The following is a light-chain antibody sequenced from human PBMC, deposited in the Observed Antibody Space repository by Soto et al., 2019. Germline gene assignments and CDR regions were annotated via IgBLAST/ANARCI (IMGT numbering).Light chain of an antibody. V-gene: IGLV3-21*02. Sequence: SYDLTQPPSVSVAPGQTARISGGGDDIATKSVHWSQQKPGQAPVLVVYDDNDRPSRIPERLSGSNSGDTATLTISRVEAGDEADYYCQVWDSSSDHYVFGSGTKVTVL. CDR3: QVWDSSSDHYV. CDR1: DIATKS. J-gene: IGLJ1*01. CDR2: DDN.